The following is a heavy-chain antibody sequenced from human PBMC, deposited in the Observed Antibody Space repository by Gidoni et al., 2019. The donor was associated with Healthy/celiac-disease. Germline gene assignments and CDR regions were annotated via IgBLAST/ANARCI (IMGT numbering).Heavy chain of an antibody. D-gene: IGHD3-22*01. V-gene: IGHV1-18*01. CDR1: GYTFTSYG. CDR2: ISADNGNT. CDR3: ARSRYYYDSSGYSPESCDY. J-gene: IGHJ4*02. Sequence: QVQLVPSGAEVKKPGASVTVSCKASGYTFTSYGISWVRQAPGQGLEWMGWISADNGNTNYAQKLQGRVTMTTDTSTSTAYMELRSLRSDDTAVYYCARSRYYYDSSGYSPESCDYWGQGTLVTVSS.